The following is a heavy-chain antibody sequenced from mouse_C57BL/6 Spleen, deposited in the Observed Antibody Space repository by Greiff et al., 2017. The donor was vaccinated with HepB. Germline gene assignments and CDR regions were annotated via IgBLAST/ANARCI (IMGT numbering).Heavy chain of an antibody. J-gene: IGHJ1*03. Sequence: VQLQQSGPELVKPGASVKISCKASGYSFTGYYMNWVKQSPEKSLEWIGEINPSTGGTTYNQKFKAKATLTVDKSSSTAYMQLKSLTSEDSAVYYCARDYYGSSYRYFDVWGTGTTVTVSS. V-gene: IGHV1-42*01. CDR1: GYSFTGYY. CDR3: ARDYYGSSYRYFDV. CDR2: INPSTGGT. D-gene: IGHD1-1*01.